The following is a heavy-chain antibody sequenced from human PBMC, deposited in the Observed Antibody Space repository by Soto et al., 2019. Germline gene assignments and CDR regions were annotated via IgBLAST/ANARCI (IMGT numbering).Heavy chain of an antibody. J-gene: IGHJ6*02. CDR1: GYNFTNYH. CDR3: ARKALAVASPSYYGMSV. V-gene: IGHV1-18*04. CDR2: ISSYTGNTYYQHTANT. D-gene: IGHD6-19*01. Sequence: GASVKVSCKASGYNFTNYHIHWVRQAPGQGLEWMGWISSYTGNTYYQHTANTEYAQKFQGRVSLTTDTFTTTAYMELRGLRSDDPAVYYCARKALAVASPSYYGMSVWDPGTRVTVCS.